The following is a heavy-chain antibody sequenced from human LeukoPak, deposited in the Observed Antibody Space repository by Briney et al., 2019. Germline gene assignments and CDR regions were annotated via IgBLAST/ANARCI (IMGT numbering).Heavy chain of an antibody. CDR3: ARDLTYYEFWSGYSKGSWFDP. D-gene: IGHD3-3*01. J-gene: IGHJ5*02. CDR1: GGSISSHY. Sequence: SETLSLTCTVSGGSISSHYWSWIRQPPGKGLEWIGYIYYSGSTNYNPSLKSRVTISLDTSKNQFSLKLSSVTAADTAVYYCARDLTYYEFWSGYSKGSWFDPWGQGTLVTVSS. V-gene: IGHV4-59*11. CDR2: IYYSGST.